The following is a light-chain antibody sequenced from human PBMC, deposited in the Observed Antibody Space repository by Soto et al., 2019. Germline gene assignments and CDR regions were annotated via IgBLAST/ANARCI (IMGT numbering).Light chain of an antibody. V-gene: IGLV2-23*03. CDR2: EGS. J-gene: IGLJ1*01. CDR3: SAYAGSSTFEDV. Sequence: QSALTQPASVSGSPGQSITISCTGTSSDVGSYNLVSWYQQHPGKAPKLMIYEGSKRPSGVSNRFSGSKSGNTASLPISGLQPEDEAAYYCSAYAGSSTFEDVFGTGTTVTVL. CDR1: SSDVGSYNL.